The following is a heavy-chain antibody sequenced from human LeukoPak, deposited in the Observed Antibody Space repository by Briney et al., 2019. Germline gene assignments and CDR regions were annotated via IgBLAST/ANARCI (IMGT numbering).Heavy chain of an antibody. Sequence: PGGSLRLPCAASGFNVNSNYMNWVRQAPGKGLEWVSAIYSGGSTYYADSVKGRFTISRDNSKNTLYLQMNSLRAEDTAVYYCAKEWPTTVILYYFDYWGQGTLVTVSS. J-gene: IGHJ4*02. CDR2: IYSGGST. D-gene: IGHD4-11*01. V-gene: IGHV3-53*05. CDR3: AKEWPTTVILYYFDY. CDR1: GFNVNSNY.